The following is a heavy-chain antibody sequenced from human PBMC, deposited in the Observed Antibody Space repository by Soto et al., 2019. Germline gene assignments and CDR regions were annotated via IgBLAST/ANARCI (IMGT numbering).Heavy chain of an antibody. CDR1: GYTFTSYY. CDR3: ARAFFGIDAAFDI. CDR2: INPSGGST. J-gene: IGHJ3*02. Sequence: ASVKVSCKASGYTFTSYYMHWVRQAPGQGLEWMGIINPSGGSTSYAQKFQGWVTMTRDTSISTAYMELSRLRSDDTAVYYCARAFFGIDAAFDIWGQGTMVTVSS. V-gene: IGHV1-46*01. D-gene: IGHD3-3*01.